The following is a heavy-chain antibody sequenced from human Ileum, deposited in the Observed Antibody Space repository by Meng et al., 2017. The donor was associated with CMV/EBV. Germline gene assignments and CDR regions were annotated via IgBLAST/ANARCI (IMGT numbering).Heavy chain of an antibody. CDR1: GITFSSYA. V-gene: IGHV3-23*01. J-gene: IGHJ6*02. D-gene: IGHD2-2*02. CDR3: AKHGAAIAYYYGMDV. CDR2: ISGSGGSI. Sequence: GGSLRLSCAASGITFSSYAMSWVRQAPGKGLEWVSAISGSGGSIDYAGSVKGRFTMSRDDSKNTLYLQMNSLRAEDTAVYYCAKHGAAIAYYYGMDVWGQGTMVTVSS.